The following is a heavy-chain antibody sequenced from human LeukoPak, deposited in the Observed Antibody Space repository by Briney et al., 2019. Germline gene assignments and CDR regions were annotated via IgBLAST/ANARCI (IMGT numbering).Heavy chain of an antibody. CDR3: ARASGWSQPYYLDH. CDR1: GFTFSGYA. CDR2: ISYDGSNE. D-gene: IGHD6-19*01. V-gene: IGHV3-30-3*01. J-gene: IGHJ4*02. Sequence: GRSLRLSCAASGFTFSGYAMHWVRQTPGKGLEWMAVISYDGSNEYYADSVKGRFTISRDNSKKTLYLRMNSLRAEDTAVYYCARASGWSQPYYLDHWGQGTLVTVSS.